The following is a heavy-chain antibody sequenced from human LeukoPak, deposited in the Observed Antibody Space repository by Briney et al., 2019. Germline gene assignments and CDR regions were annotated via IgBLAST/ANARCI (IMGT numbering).Heavy chain of an antibody. V-gene: IGHV3-73*01. CDR3: TSPTYGPVDY. Sequence: GGSLKLSCAASGSTFSGSAMHWVRQASGKGLEWVGRIRSKANSYATAYAASVKGRFTISRDDSKNTAYLQMNSLKTEDTAAYYCTSPTYGPVDYWGQGTLVTVSS. D-gene: IGHD3-10*01. CDR1: GSTFSGSA. J-gene: IGHJ4*02. CDR2: IRSKANSYAT.